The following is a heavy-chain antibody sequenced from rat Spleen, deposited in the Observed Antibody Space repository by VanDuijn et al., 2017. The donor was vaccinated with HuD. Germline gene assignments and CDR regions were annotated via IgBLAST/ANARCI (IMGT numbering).Heavy chain of an antibody. D-gene: IGHD1-1*01. V-gene: IGHV5-31*01. CDR3: TRDRLLQWSYFDY. J-gene: IGHJ2*01. CDR2: ITNSGGVT. CDR1: GFTFNNYW. Sequence: EVQLVESGGGLVQPGRSLRLSCVASGFTFNNYWMTWIRQAPGKGLEWIASITNSGGVTYYPDSVKGRFTISRDDAKSTVYLQMNSLRSEDTATYYCTRDRLLQWSYFDYWGQGVMVTVSS.